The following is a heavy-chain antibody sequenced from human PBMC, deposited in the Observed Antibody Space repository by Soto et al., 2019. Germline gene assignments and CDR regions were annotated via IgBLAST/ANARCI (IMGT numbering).Heavy chain of an antibody. D-gene: IGHD2-2*01. J-gene: IGHJ4*02. Sequence: GGSLRLSCAASGFPFSSFALNWVRQTQGKGLEWVSSISGSGGSTDFADSVKGRFTISRDNSKNTVYLQMNSLSAEDTATYYSAKGRSQVVSPASNYWGQGTLVTVSS. CDR1: GFPFSSFA. CDR2: ISGSGGST. CDR3: AKGRSQVVSPASNY. V-gene: IGHV3-23*01.